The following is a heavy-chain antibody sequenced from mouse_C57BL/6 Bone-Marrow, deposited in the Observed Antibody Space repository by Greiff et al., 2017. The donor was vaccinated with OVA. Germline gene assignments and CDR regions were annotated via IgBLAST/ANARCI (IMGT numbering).Heavy chain of an antibody. CDR1: GFNIKDYY. J-gene: IGHJ3*01. CDR3: ARYDYYEY. V-gene: IGHV14-2*01. Sequence: EVQLQQSGAELVKPGASVKLSCTASGFNIKDYYMHWVKQRTEQGLEWIGRIDPEDGETKYAPTFQGKATITASTSSNTAYLQLSSLTSVDTAVYCCARYDYYEYWGQGTLVTVSA. D-gene: IGHD2-4*01. CDR2: IDPEDGET.